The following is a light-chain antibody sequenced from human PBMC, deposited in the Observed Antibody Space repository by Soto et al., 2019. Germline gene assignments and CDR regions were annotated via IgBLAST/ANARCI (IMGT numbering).Light chain of an antibody. J-gene: IGLJ1*01. CDR3: SSYAGSSNYV. CDR2: EVS. V-gene: IGLV2-8*01. Sequence: QSVLTQPPSASGSPGQSVTSSCTGTRSDVGGYDYVSWYQQHPGQAPKLMIFEVSQRPSGVPDRFSGSKSGNTASLTVSALQAEDEADYFCSSYAGSSNYVFGTGTKVTVL. CDR1: RSDVGGYDY.